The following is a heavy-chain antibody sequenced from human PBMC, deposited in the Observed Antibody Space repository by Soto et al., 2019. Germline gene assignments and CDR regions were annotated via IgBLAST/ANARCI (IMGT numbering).Heavy chain of an antibody. D-gene: IGHD1-26*01. CDR1: GYSFTRHY. CDR2: FDPEDGET. CDR3: ATEDIVGATTFDY. J-gene: IGHJ4*02. Sequence: ASVKVSCKAIGYSFTRHYMHWVRQAPGKGLEWMGGFDPEDGETIYAQKFQGRVTMTEDTSTDTAYMELSSLRSEDTAVYYCATEDIVGATTFDYWGQGTLVTVSS. V-gene: IGHV1-24*01.